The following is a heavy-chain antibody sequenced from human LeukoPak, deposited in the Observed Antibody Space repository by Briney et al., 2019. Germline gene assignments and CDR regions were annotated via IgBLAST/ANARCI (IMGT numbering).Heavy chain of an antibody. CDR2: VSGSGSTV. J-gene: IGHJ4*02. CDR3: VRQFAS. V-gene: IGHV3-48*01. CDR1: GFTFSDHI. Sequence: GGSLRLSCAASGFTFSDHIMNWVRQLPGKRLEWVAYVSGSGSTVYYADSVKGRFTISRDNGKSSLYLQTNSLRVEDTALYYCVRQFASWGQGTLVTVSS.